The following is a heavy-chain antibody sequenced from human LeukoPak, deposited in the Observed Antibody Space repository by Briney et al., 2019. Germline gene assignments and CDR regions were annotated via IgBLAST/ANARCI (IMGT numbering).Heavy chain of an antibody. Sequence: GGSLRRSCAASGFTFDDYGSSWVRQAPGKGLEWISGINWNGGSTGYADSVKGRFTISRDNAKNSLYLQMNSLRAEDTAVYYCARIVGGWYYNYMDVWGKGTTVTVSS. J-gene: IGHJ6*03. D-gene: IGHD4-23*01. CDR3: ARIVGGWYYNYMDV. V-gene: IGHV3-20*04. CDR2: INWNGGST. CDR1: GFTFDDYG.